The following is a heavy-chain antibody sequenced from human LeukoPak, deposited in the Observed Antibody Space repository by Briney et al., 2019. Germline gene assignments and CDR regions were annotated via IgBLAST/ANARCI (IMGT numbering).Heavy chain of an antibody. CDR2: INHSGST. Sequence: SETLSLTCAVYGGSFSGYYWSWIRQPPGKGLEWIGEINHSGSTNYNPSLKSRVTISVDTSKNQFSLKLSSVTAADTAVYYCARLERSRNDGTQYWGQGTLVTVSS. V-gene: IGHV4-34*01. J-gene: IGHJ4*02. CDR1: GGSFSGYY. D-gene: IGHD4-23*01. CDR3: ARLERSRNDGTQY.